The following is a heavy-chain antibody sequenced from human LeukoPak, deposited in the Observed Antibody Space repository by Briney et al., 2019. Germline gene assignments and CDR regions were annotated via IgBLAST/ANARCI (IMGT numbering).Heavy chain of an antibody. CDR2: ISGSGGST. CDR1: GFTFSSYA. D-gene: IGHD2-2*01. V-gene: IGHV3-23*01. CDR3: TRDRGAMNDFDY. J-gene: IGHJ4*02. Sequence: GGSLRLSCAASGFTFSSYAMSWVRQAPGKGLEWVSAISGSGGSTYYADSVKGRFTISRDNSKKTLYLQMDSLRPEDTGVYYCTRDRGAMNDFDYWGQGTLVTVSS.